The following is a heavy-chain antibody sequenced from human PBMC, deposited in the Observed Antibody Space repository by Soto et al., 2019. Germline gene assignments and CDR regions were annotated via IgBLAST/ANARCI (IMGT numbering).Heavy chain of an antibody. D-gene: IGHD2-2*01. CDR3: TRREGYCSSTNCPNGFDP. J-gene: IGHJ5*02. CDR1: GFTFSGSA. Sequence: HPGGSLRLSCAASGFTFSGSAMHWVRQASGKGLEWVGRIRSKSNSYATAYAASVKGRFTISRDDSKNTAYLQMNSLKSEDTAVYYCTRREGYCSSTNCPNGFDPWGQGT. CDR2: IRSKSNSYAT. V-gene: IGHV3-73*01.